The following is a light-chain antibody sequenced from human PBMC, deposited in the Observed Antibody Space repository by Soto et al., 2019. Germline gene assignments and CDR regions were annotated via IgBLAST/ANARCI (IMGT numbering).Light chain of an antibody. Sequence: DIQMTQSPSTLSASVGDRVTITCRASQSVSSWLAWYQQKPGKAPKLLIYKASSLETGVPSRFSGSGSGTEFTLTISNLQPDDFAPYYCQQYNSYSPYTFGQGTRLEIK. CDR1: QSVSSW. V-gene: IGKV1-5*03. CDR3: QQYNSYSPYT. J-gene: IGKJ2*01. CDR2: KAS.